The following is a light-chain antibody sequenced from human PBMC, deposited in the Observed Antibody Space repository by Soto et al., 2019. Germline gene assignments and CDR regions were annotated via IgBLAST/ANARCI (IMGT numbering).Light chain of an antibody. CDR1: QSVGSNY. Sequence: EIVLTQSPDTLSLSAGERATLSCRASQSVGSNYLAWYQQTPGLAPRLLIYGASSRATGIPDRFSGSGSGTDFTLTISRLEPEDSAIYYCHQYSTSSWTFGQGTKVEIK. J-gene: IGKJ1*01. V-gene: IGKV3-20*01. CDR3: HQYSTSSWT. CDR2: GAS.